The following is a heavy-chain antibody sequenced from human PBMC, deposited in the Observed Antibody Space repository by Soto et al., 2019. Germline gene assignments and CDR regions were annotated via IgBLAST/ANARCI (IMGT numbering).Heavy chain of an antibody. Sequence: QVQLQESGPGLVKPSQTLSLTCTVSGGSISSGGYYWSWIRQHPGKGLEWIGYIYYSGSTYYNPSLKSRVITSVETSKNQDSLKLCSVAAADTAVYYCASLPMTSSRTYFYYYYMDVRGKGTTVTVSS. CDR1: GGSISSGGYY. CDR3: ASLPMTSSRTYFYYYYMDV. J-gene: IGHJ6*03. V-gene: IGHV4-31*03. CDR2: IYYSGST. D-gene: IGHD2-2*01.